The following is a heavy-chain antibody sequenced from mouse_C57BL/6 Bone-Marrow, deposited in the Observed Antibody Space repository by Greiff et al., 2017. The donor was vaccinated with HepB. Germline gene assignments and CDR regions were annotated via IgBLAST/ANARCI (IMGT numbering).Heavy chain of an antibody. V-gene: IGHV5-12*01. D-gene: IGHD2-4*01. J-gene: IGHJ2*01. CDR3: ARGDYDGGYFDY. CDR1: GFTFSDYY. Sequence: EVMLVESGGGLVQPGGSLKLSCAASGFTFSDYYMYWVRQTPEKRLEWVAYISNGGGSTYYPDTVKGRFTISRDNAKNTLYLQMSRLKSEDTAMYYGARGDYDGGYFDYWGQGTTLTVSS. CDR2: ISNGGGST.